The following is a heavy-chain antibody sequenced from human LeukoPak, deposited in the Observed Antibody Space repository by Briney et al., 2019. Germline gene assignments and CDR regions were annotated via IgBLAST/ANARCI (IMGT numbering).Heavy chain of an antibody. CDR3: ARGDSFFFDY. D-gene: IGHD2-21*02. CDR2: IYHSGST. J-gene: IGHJ4*02. Sequence: EWIGSIYHSGSTYYNPSLKSRVTISVDTSKNQFSLKLSSVTAADTAVYYCARGDSFFFDYWGQGTLVTVSS. V-gene: IGHV4-38-2*02.